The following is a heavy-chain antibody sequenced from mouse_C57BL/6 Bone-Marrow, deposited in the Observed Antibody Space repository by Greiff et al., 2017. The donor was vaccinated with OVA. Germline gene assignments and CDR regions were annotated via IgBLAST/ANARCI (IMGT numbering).Heavy chain of an antibody. CDR2: IWSGGST. J-gene: IGHJ1*03. V-gene: IGHV2-2*01. D-gene: IGHD1-1*01. CDR1: GFSLTSYG. Sequence: VQGVESGPGLVQPSQSLSITCTVSGFSLTSYGVHWVRQSPGKGLEWLGVIWSGGSTDYNAAFISRLSISKDNSKSQVFFKMNSLQADDTAIYYCASHYYGSSYHWYFDVWGTGTTVTVSS. CDR3: ASHYYGSSYHWYFDV.